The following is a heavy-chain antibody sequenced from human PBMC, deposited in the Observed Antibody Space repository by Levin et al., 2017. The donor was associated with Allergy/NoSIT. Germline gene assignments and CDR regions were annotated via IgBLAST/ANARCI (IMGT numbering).Heavy chain of an antibody. Sequence: LRLSCTVSGGSISSGDYYWSWIRQPPGKGLEWIGYIYYSGSTYYNPSLKSRVTISVDTSKNQFSLKLSSVTAADTAVYYCASSRAWGWYFDLWGRGTLVTVSS. CDR1: GGSISSGDYY. D-gene: IGHD3-16*01. CDR2: IYYSGST. J-gene: IGHJ2*01. V-gene: IGHV4-30-4*01. CDR3: ASSRAWGWYFDL.